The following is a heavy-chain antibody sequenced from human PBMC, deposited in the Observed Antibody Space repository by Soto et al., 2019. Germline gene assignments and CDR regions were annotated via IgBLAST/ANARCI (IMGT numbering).Heavy chain of an antibody. CDR1: GGSISSGGYY. Sequence: ASETLSLTCTVSGGSISSGGYYWSWIRQHPGKGLEWIGYIYYSGSTYYNPSLKSRVTISVDTSKNQFSLKLSSVTAADTAVYYCARDLIRGDKSYDILTGYYPVGAKYYYYGMDVWGQGTTVTVSS. D-gene: IGHD3-9*01. V-gene: IGHV4-31*03. CDR3: ARDLIRGDKSYDILTGYYPVGAKYYYYGMDV. J-gene: IGHJ6*02. CDR2: IYYSGST.